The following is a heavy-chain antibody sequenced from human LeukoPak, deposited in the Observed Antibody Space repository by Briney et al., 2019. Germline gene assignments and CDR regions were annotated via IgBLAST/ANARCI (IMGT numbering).Heavy chain of an antibody. CDR2: INPSGGST. D-gene: IGHD3-3*01. Sequence: ASVKVSCKASGYTFTSYYMHWVRQAPGQGLEWMGIINPSGGSTSYAQKFQGRVTVTRDTSTSTVYMELSSLRSEDTAVYYCARDCGGITIFGVVMVSGWFDPWGQGTLVTVSS. CDR3: ARDCGGITIFGVVMVSGWFDP. CDR1: GYTFTSYY. J-gene: IGHJ5*02. V-gene: IGHV1-46*01.